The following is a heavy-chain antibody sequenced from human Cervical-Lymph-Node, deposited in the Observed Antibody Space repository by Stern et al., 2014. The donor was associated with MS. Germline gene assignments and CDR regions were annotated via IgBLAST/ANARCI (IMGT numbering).Heavy chain of an antibody. Sequence: VQLVQSGCELKNPGASVKISCKASEFTFTTYAINWVRQAPGQGLEWMGWINTNTGNPTYAQVFTGRFVFSVDTSVNTAYLEISDLKAEDTAVFYCARVRCTTTSCYTAYYHAMDVWGQGTTVTVS. J-gene: IGHJ6*02. D-gene: IGHD2-2*01. V-gene: IGHV7-4-1*02. CDR2: INTNTGNP. CDR3: ARVRCTTTSCYTAYYHAMDV. CDR1: EFTFTTYA.